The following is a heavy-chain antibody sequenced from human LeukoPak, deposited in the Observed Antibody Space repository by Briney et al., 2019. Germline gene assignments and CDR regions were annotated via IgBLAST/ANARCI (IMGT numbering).Heavy chain of an antibody. CDR3: ARTIVGTIWPEANFDY. V-gene: IGHV3-66*01. J-gene: IGHJ4*02. CDR1: GFTVSSNY. D-gene: IGHD5-12*01. Sequence: GGSLRLSCAASGFTVSSNYMSWVRQAPGKGLEWVSAIYSGGSTYYADSVKGRFTISRDNSKNTLYLQMNSLRAEDTAVYYCARTIVGTIWPEANFDYWGQGTLVTVSS. CDR2: IYSGGST.